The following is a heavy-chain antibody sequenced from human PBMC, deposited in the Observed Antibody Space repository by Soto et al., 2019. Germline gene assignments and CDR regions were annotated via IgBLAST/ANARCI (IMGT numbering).Heavy chain of an antibody. J-gene: IGHJ6*02. CDR3: ARRLYYDSSGFEGGGMDV. V-gene: IGHV4-39*01. CDR1: GGSITSSSYY. CDR2: IYYTGST. Sequence: SETLSLTCTVSGGSITSSSYYWVWIRQPPGKGLEWIGSIYYTGSTYYNPSLKSRVTISVDTSKDQFSLNLSSVTAADTAVYYCARRLYYDSSGFEGGGMDVWGQGTAVTV. D-gene: IGHD3-22*01.